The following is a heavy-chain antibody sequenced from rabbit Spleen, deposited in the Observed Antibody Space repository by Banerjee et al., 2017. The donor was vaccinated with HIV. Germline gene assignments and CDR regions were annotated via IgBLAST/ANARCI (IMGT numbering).Heavy chain of an antibody. V-gene: IGHV1S45*01. J-gene: IGHJ4*01. CDR2: IYTGRSGRT. D-gene: IGHD1-1*01. CDR1: GFSFTDKY. Sequence: QEQLEESGGDLVKPEGSLTLTCTASGFSFTDKYMCWVRQAPGKGLEWIGCIYTGRSGRTYHATWAKGRFTISKTSSTVDLKVTSLTAADTATYFCARDAGGGVGNYGRADLWGQGTLVTVS. CDR3: ARDAGGGVGNYGRADL.